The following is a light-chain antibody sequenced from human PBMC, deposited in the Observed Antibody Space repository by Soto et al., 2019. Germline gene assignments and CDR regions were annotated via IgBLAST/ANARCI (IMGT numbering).Light chain of an antibody. V-gene: IGLV1-51*01. CDR2: DDD. CDR1: SSNIGGNS. CDR3: GSWDSSLSAYV. Sequence: QSVLTQPPSVSAAPGQKVTISCSVSSSNIGGNSVSWYQQLPGTAPKLLIYDDDKRPSGIPDRFSGSKSGTSATLGITGFRTGDEADYYCGSWDSSLSAYVFGTGTRSPS. J-gene: IGLJ1*01.